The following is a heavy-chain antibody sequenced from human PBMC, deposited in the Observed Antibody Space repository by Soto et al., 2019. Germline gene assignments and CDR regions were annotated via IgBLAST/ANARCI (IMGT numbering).Heavy chain of an antibody. CDR2: IHYSGST. CDR1: GHSMSSGAYY. CDR3: ARVDYYGSGRYPD. V-gene: IGHV4-30-4*01. Sequence: SPETLSLTWNVSGHSMSSGAYYSSWIRQPPGKGLEWIGYIHYSGSTYSNPSLKSRVTISVDTSKHQSSLKLSSVTAADPPVSYCARVDYYGSGRYPDWGQGTLASVSS. J-gene: IGHJ4*02. D-gene: IGHD3-10*01.